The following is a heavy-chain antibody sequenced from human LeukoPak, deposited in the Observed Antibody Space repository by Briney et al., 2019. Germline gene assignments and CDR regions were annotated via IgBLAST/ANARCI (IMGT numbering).Heavy chain of an antibody. D-gene: IGHD3-10*01. V-gene: IGHV3-48*03. CDR3: AKAAMVRGVISYYYMDV. CDR2: ISSSGSTI. CDR1: GFTFSSYE. Sequence: GGSLRLSCAASGFTFSSYEMNWVRQAPGKGLEWVSYISSSGSTIYYADSVKGRFTISRDNAKNSLYLQMNSLRAEDTAVYYCAKAAMVRGVISYYYMDVWGKGTTVTVSS. J-gene: IGHJ6*03.